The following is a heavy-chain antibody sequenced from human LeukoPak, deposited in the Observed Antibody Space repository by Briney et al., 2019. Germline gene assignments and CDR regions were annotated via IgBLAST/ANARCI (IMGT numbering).Heavy chain of an antibody. D-gene: IGHD2-21*02. V-gene: IGHV3-7*01. CDR2: INQGGSEK. CDR1: GFTFSSYA. CDR3: ARDVGDL. Sequence: PGGSLRLACAASGFTFSSYAMSWVRQAPGQGLEWLANINQGGSEKYYVDSVKGRFTISRDNAKNSLFLQMNSLRAEDTAVYYCARDVGDLWGQGTLVIVSS. J-gene: IGHJ4*02.